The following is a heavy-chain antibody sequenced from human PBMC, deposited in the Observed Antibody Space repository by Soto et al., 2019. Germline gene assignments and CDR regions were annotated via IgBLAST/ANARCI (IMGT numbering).Heavy chain of an antibody. J-gene: IGHJ3*02. CDR3: ARARQWDIVLMVYAKNGPVAFDI. Sequence: GGSLRLSCAASGFTFSSYSMNWVRQAPGKGLEWVSYISSSSSTIYYADPVKGRFTISRDNAKNSLYLQMNSLRAEDTAVYYCARARQWDIVLMVYAKNGPVAFDIWGQGTMVTVSS. CDR1: GFTFSSYS. D-gene: IGHD2-8*01. CDR2: ISSSSSTI. V-gene: IGHV3-48*01.